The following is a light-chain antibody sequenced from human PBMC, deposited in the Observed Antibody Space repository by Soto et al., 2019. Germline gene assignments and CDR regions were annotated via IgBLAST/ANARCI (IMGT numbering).Light chain of an antibody. CDR1: SSDVSGFNY. CDR3: CSYAGTYSLYV. J-gene: IGLJ1*01. CDR2: DVT. Sequence: QSALTQPRSVSGSPGQSVTISCTGTSSDVSGFNYVSWYQHHPGKAPKLIIYDVTKRPSGVPDRFSGSKSGKTVSLTISGLQAEDDGDYYCCSYAGTYSLYVFGTGTKLTVL. V-gene: IGLV2-11*01.